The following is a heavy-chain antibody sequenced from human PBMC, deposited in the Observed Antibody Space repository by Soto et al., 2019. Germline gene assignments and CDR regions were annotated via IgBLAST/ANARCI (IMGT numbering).Heavy chain of an antibody. CDR3: SSFRALADERYVKAF. CDR2: TYYRSKWYN. D-gene: IGHD1-1*01. V-gene: IGHV6-1*01. CDR1: GDSVSSNSAA. J-gene: IGHJ6*02. Sequence: PSQTLSLTCAISGDSVSSNSAAWNWIRQSPSRGLEWLGRTYYRSKWYNDYAVSVKSRITINPDTSKNQFSLQLNSVTPEDTAVYYCSSFRALADERYVKAFCGQGTSVTGSS.